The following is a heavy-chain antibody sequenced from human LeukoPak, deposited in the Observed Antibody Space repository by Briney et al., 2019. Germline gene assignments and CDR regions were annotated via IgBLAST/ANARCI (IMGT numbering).Heavy chain of an antibody. D-gene: IGHD2-15*01. J-gene: IGHJ4*02. CDR3: AKGATGLRIVGDD. V-gene: IGHV3-23*01. CDR2: ITGSGNDA. Sequence: PGRSLRLSCAASGFTFSGYAMSWVRQAPGKGLEWVSTITGSGNDAYYADSVKGRLTISRDNSKNMLYLQMNSLRAEDTAVYYCAKGATGLRIVGDDWGQGTLVTVSS. CDR1: GFTFSGYA.